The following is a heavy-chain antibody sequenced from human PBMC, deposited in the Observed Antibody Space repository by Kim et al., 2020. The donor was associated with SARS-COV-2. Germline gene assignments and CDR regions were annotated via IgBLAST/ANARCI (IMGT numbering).Heavy chain of an antibody. V-gene: IGHV3-30*18. J-gene: IGHJ4*02. D-gene: IGHD2-15*01. CDR3: AKEAAFTTVVVDYYFDF. CDR1: GFTFSNYG. Sequence: GGSLRLSCVASGFTFSNYGMHWVRQAPGKGLEWVGIVSYEGRNTFYAGSVEGRFTISRDNSKNTLYLQMNNLRAEDTALYYCAKEAAFTTVVVDYYFDFWGRGTLVTVSS. CDR2: VSYEGRNT.